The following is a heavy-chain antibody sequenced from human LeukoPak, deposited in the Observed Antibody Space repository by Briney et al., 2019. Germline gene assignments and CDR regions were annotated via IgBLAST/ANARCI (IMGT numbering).Heavy chain of an antibody. D-gene: IGHD7-27*01. CDR1: GFTFISYA. CDR3: AKDLVAVWGRLHNWGYYYYGMDV. J-gene: IGHJ6*02. V-gene: IGHV3-23*01. Sequence: AGGSLRLSCAASGFTFISYAMSWVRQAPGKRLEWVSAISGSGGSTYYADCVKGRFTISRDNSKNTLYLQMNSLRAEDTAVYYCAKDLVAVWGRLHNWGYYYYGMDVWGQGTTVTVSS. CDR2: ISGSGGST.